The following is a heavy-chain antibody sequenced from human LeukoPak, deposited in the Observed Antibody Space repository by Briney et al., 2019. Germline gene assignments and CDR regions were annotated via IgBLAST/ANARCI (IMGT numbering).Heavy chain of an antibody. CDR2: IYHSGST. CDR3: ARVRGYYDGSGYDY. V-gene: IGHV4-4*02. D-gene: IGHD3-22*01. CDR1: GGSISSSNR. Sequence: SETLSLTCAVSGGSISSSNRWSWVRQPPGKGLEWIGEIYHSGSTNYNPSLKSRVTISVDKSKNQFSLKLSSVTAADTAVYYCARVRGYYDGSGYDYWGQGTLVTVSS. J-gene: IGHJ4*02.